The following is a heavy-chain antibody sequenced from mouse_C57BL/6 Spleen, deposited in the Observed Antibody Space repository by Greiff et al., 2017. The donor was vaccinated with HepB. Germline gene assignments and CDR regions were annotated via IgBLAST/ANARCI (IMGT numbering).Heavy chain of an antibody. Sequence: EVQLQQSGPELVKPGASVKIPCKASGYTFTDYNMDWVKQSHGKNLEWIGDINPNNGGTIDNQKFKGKATLTVDKSSSTAYMELRSLTSEDTAVYYCARNYGSPLFDYWGQGTTLTVSS. J-gene: IGHJ2*01. V-gene: IGHV1-18*01. CDR1: GYTFTDYN. D-gene: IGHD1-1*01. CDR3: ARNYGSPLFDY. CDR2: INPNNGGT.